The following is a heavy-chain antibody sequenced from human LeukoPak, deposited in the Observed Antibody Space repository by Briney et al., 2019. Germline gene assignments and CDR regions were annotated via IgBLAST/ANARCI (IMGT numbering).Heavy chain of an antibody. CDR1: GGSVSSGSYY. V-gene: IGHV4-61*01. J-gene: IGHJ4*02. D-gene: IGHD6-19*01. CDR2: IYYSGST. CDR3: ATTERYSSGWYFDY. Sequence: SETLSLTCTVSGGSVSSGSYYWSWIRQPPGKGLEWIGYIYYSGSTYYNPSLKSRVTISVDTSKNQFSLKLSSVTAADTAAYYCATTERYSSGWYFDYWGQGTLVTVSS.